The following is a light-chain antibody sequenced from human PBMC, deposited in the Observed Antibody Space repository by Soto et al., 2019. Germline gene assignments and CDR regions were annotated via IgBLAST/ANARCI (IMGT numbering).Light chain of an antibody. CDR1: QSLQHVNGNKY. J-gene: IGKJ5*01. CDR2: LGS. CDR3: MQSLQTPRH. V-gene: IGKV2-28*01. Sequence: DIVMTQSPLSLPVTPGEPASISCRSSQSLQHVNGNKYLDWYVQKAGQSPQLLIYLGSNRAPGVPDRFSGSGSGTDFILKITRVEAEDVGIYYCMQSLQTPRHFGQGTRLENK.